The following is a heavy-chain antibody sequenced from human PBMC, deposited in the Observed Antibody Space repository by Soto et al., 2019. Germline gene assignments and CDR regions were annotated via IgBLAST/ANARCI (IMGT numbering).Heavy chain of an antibody. CDR1: GGTFSSYA. V-gene: IGHV1-69*13. D-gene: IGHD6-13*01. CDR3: VSPTSSAGAFDI. CDR2: IIPIFGTA. Sequence: SVKVSCKASGGTFSSYAISWVRQAPGQGLEWMGGIIPIFGTANYAQKFQGRVTITADESTSTAYMELSSLRSEDTAVYYCVSPTSSAGAFDIWGQGTMVTVSS. J-gene: IGHJ3*02.